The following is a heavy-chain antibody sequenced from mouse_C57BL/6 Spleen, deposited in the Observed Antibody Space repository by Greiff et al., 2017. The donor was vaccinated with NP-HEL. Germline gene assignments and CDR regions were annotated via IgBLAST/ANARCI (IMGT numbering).Heavy chain of an antibody. Sequence: VQVVESGAELVRPGASVTLSCKASGYTFTDYEMHWVKQTPVHGLEWIGAIDPETGGTAYNQKFKGKAILTADKSSSTAYMELRSLTSEDSAVYYCTRIYYGNYLDYWGQGTTLTVSS. CDR1: GYTFTDYE. J-gene: IGHJ2*01. V-gene: IGHV1-15*01. D-gene: IGHD2-1*01. CDR3: TRIYYGNYLDY. CDR2: IDPETGGT.